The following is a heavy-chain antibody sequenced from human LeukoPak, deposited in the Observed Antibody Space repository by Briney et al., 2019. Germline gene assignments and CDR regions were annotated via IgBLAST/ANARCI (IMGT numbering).Heavy chain of an antibody. V-gene: IGHV5-51*01. D-gene: IGHD1-7*01. CDR3: ARLELLPDAFDI. CDR2: IYPGDSDT. CDR1: GYSFTSYW. J-gene: IGHJ3*02. Sequence: GESLKISCKGSGYSFTSYWLAWVRQMPGKGLEWMGIIYPGDSDTRYSPSFQGQIAISADKSISTAYLQWSSLKASDTAMYYCARLELLPDAFDIWGQGTKVTVSS.